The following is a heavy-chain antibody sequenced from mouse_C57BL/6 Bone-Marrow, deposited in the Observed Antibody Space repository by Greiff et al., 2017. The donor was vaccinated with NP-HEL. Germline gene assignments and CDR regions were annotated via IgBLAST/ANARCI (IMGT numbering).Heavy chain of an antibody. J-gene: IGHJ2*01. CDR1: GFTFSSYA. V-gene: IGHV5-9-1*02. Sequence: EVQGVESGEGLVKPGGSLKLSCAASGFTFSSYAMSWVRQTPEKRLEWVAYISSGGDYIYYADTVKGRFTISRDNARNTLYLQMSSLKSEDTAMYYCTREGLVGYYFDYWGQGTTLTVSS. CDR3: TREGLVGYYFDY. D-gene: IGHD3-3*01. CDR2: ISSGGDYI.